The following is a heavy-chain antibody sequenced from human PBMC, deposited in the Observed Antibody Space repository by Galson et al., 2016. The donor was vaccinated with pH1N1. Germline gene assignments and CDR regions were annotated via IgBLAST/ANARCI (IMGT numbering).Heavy chain of an antibody. J-gene: IGHJ6*03. D-gene: IGHD4-17*01. CDR2: IIPIFGTS. CDR1: GGTFSSYA. V-gene: IGHV1-69*13. Sequence: SVKVSCKASGGTFSSYAISWVRQAPGQGLEWMGRIIPIFGTSNYAQKFQGRVTITADESTSTAYMGLSSLRSEDTAVYYCARGGYGDYTDYMDVWGKGTTVTVSS. CDR3: ARGGYGDYTDYMDV.